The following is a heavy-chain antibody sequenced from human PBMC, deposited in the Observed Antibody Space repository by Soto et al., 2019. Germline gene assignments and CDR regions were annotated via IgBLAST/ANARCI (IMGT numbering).Heavy chain of an antibody. CDR1: GGTFNTYA. CDR2: ISPMFGAA. D-gene: IGHD3-10*01. J-gene: IGHJ4*02. V-gene: IGHV1-69*19. CDR3: AREVQVHTPAFVY. Sequence: QVQLVQSGAEMKKPGSSVKVSCQSSGGTFNTYAMNWVRQAPGQGPEWMGDISPMFGAANYAPKFQGRVTITADASTGTSYMQLSSLTSEDTALYFCAREVQVHTPAFVYWGQGTRVTVSS.